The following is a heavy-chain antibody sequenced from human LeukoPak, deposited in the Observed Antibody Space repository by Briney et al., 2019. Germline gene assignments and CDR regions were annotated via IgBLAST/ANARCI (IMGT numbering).Heavy chain of an antibody. J-gene: IGHJ4*02. CDR3: AKVGGDGYNQIDY. CDR2: ISYDGSNK. Sequence: GGSLRLSCAASGFTFSSYAMSWVRQAPGKGLEWVAVISYDGSNKYYADSVKGRFTISRDNSKNTLYLQMNSLRAEDTAVYYCAKVGGDGYNQIDYWGQGTLVTVSS. CDR1: GFTFSSYA. D-gene: IGHD5-24*01. V-gene: IGHV3-30*18.